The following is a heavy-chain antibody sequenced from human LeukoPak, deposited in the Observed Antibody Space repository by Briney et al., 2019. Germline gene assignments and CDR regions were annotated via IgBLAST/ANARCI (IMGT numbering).Heavy chain of an antibody. V-gene: IGHV4-39*07. J-gene: IGHJ4*02. CDR3: ARDTTPMVDPFDY. D-gene: IGHD4/OR15-4a*01. CDR2: IYYSGTT. CDR1: GGSISSHDYY. Sequence: SETLSLTCTVSGGSISSHDYYWGWIRQSPGKGLEWIGIIYYSGTTYYNPSLESRATISIDTSKNQFSLKLSSVTAADTAVYYCARDTTPMVDPFDYWGQGTQVTVSS.